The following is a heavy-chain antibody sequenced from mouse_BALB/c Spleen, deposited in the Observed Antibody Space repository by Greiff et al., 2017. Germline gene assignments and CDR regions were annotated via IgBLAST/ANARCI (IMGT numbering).Heavy chain of an antibody. CDR3: ARNRYGDAMDY. CDR1: GFSLTSYG. CDR2: IWAGGST. D-gene: IGHD2-14*01. V-gene: IGHV2-9*02. J-gene: IGHJ4*01. Sequence: QVQLKESGPGLVAPSQSLSITCTVSGFSLTSYGVHWVRQPPGKGLEWLGVIWAGGSTNYNSALMSRLSISKDNSKSQVFLKMNSLQTDDTAMYYCARNRYGDAMDYWGQGTSVTVSS.